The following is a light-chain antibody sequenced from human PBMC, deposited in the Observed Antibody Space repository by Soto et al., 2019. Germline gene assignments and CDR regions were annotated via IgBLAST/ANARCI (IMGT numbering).Light chain of an antibody. J-gene: IGLJ1*01. Sequence: QSALTQPASVSGSPGQSITISCTGSSSDVGDHSYVSWYQQHPGKVPKVMIYEVTNRPSGVSDRFSGSKSGDTASLTISGLQAEDEADYYCFSYTGSGTYVFGTRTKLTVL. CDR2: EVT. CDR1: SSDVGDHSY. CDR3: FSYTGSGTYV. V-gene: IGLV2-14*01.